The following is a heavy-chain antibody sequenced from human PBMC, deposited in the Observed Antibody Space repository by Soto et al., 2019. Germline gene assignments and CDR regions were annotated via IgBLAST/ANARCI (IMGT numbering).Heavy chain of an antibody. CDR3: AREVGAPSGWLDP. Sequence: PGWSLRLSCVASVLTFTNYAMTWVRQTPGKGLEWVSGISASGGLKYYADSVRGRFTVSRDNSKNILYLQMDNLRDEDTALYYCAREVGAPSGWLDPWGQGTQVTVSS. CDR2: ISASGGLK. CDR1: VLTFTNYA. D-gene: IGHD1-26*01. V-gene: IGHV3-23*01. J-gene: IGHJ5*02.